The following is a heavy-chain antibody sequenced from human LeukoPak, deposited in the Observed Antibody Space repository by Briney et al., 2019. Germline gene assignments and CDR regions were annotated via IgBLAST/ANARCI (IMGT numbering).Heavy chain of an antibody. D-gene: IGHD3-9*01. CDR2: ISTYNGDT. CDR1: GYSFTAYS. V-gene: IGHV1-18*01. J-gene: IGHJ4*02. Sequence: ASVKVSCKASGYSFTAYSISWVRQAPGQGLEWMGWISTYNGDTNFAQKFQGRVTMTTDTSTSTVYMELRSLRSDDSAMYYCARDPLQYHDLLTGSQPQYYFDFWGQGTLVTVSS. CDR3: ARDPLQYHDLLTGSQPQYYFDF.